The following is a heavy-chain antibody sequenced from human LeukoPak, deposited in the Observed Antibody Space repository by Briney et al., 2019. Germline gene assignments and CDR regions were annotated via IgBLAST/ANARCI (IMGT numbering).Heavy chain of an antibody. CDR3: ASLVSSAYSTFDC. V-gene: IGHV4-39*01. CDR1: GGFVSSTSYF. J-gene: IGHJ4*02. D-gene: IGHD3-22*01. Sequence: SETMSLTCTVSGGFVSSTSYFWGWIREPPGNGLEWIGSIKYSGSTYYNPSLKSRFTISVDTSKNQFSLELISVTAAATAVYYWASLVSSAYSTFDCWGQGTLVTVSS. CDR2: IKYSGST.